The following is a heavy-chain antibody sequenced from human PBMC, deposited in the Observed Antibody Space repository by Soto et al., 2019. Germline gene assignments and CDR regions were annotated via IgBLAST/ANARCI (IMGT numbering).Heavy chain of an antibody. CDR1: GFVFGGYG. Sequence: QVQLVESGGGVVRPGKSLTVSCTGSGFVFGGYGIHWVRQTPGKGLEWLAMTSYDGSNKYFADSVKGRFTIPRDNSKNRVYRQMDNLRLEDRAVYSGARVGDVFDYWGRGILVTVSS. CDR2: TSYDGSNK. J-gene: IGHJ4*02. V-gene: IGHV3-30*03. CDR3: ARVGDVFDY. D-gene: IGHD3-16*01.